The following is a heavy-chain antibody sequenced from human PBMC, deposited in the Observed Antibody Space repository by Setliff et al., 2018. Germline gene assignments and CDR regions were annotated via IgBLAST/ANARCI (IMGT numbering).Heavy chain of an antibody. D-gene: IGHD2-2*02. CDR1: GYNFTGYY. V-gene: IGHV1-2*02. CDR3: VRLAAIPEPATGVLG. Sequence: ASVKVSCKASGYNFTGYYMYWVRQAPGQGLEWMGWINPNSGGTNYAQKFQGRVSMTRDTSISTAFLELNGLRSDDTAVYYCVRLAAIPEPATGVLGWGQGTLVTVSS. CDR2: INPNSGGT. J-gene: IGHJ4*02.